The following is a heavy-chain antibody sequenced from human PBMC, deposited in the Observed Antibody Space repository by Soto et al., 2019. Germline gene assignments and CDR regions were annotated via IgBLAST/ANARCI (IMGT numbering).Heavy chain of an antibody. CDR1: GGSISSYY. D-gene: IGHD2-15*01. CDR3: ARLRLGAATKSFDY. CDR2: IYYSGST. Sequence: PSETLSLTCTVSGGSISSYYWSWIRQPPGKGLEWIGYIYYSGSTNYNPSLKSRVTISVDTSKNQFSLKLSSVTAADTAVYYCARLRLGAATKSFDYWGQGTLVTVSS. J-gene: IGHJ4*02. V-gene: IGHV4-59*08.